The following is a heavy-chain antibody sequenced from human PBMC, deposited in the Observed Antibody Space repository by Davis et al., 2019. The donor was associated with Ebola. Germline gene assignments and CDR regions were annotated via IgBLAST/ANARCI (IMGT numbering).Heavy chain of an antibody. CDR3: AREAGAARPGYYYYYYMDV. CDR2: IIPIFGTA. Sequence: SVKVSCKASGGTFSSYAISWVRQAPGQGLEWMGGIIPIFGTANYAQKFQGRVTITADESTSTAYMELSSLRSEDTAVYYCAREAGAARPGYYYYYYMDVWGKGTTVTVSS. V-gene: IGHV1-69*13. J-gene: IGHJ6*03. CDR1: GGTFSSYA. D-gene: IGHD6-6*01.